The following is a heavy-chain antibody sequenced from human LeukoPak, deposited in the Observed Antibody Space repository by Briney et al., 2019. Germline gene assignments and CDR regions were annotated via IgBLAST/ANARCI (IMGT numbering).Heavy chain of an antibody. CDR3: AKDLTPLGYFDWLSQTNWFDP. CDR1: GFTFSSYA. V-gene: IGHV3-23*01. Sequence: GGSLRLSCAASGFTFSSYAMSWVRQAPGKGLEWVSAISGSGGSTYYADSVKGRFTISRDNSKDTLYLQMNSLRAEDTAVYYCAKDLTPLGYFDWLSQTNWFDPWGQGTLVTVSS. D-gene: IGHD3-9*01. J-gene: IGHJ5*02. CDR2: ISGSGGST.